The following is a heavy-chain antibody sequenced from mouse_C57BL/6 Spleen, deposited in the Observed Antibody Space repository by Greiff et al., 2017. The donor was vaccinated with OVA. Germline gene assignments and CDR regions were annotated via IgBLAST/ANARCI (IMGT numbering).Heavy chain of an antibody. CDR1: GYTFTSYW. D-gene: IGHD5-1*01. CDR3: ARVEYLYYFDY. V-gene: IGHV1-64*01. Sequence: QVHVKQPGAELVKPGASVKLSCKASGYTFTSYWMHWVKQRPGQGLEWIGMIHPNSGSTNYNEKFKSKATLTVDKSSSTAYMQLSSLTSEDSAVYYCARVEYLYYFDYWGQGTTLTVSS. J-gene: IGHJ2*01. CDR2: IHPNSGST.